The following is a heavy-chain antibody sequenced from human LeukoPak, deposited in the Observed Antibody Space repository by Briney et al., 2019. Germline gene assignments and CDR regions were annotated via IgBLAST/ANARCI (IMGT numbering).Heavy chain of an antibody. D-gene: IGHD1-1*01. CDR3: AKGRNLLDTGAFDY. V-gene: IGHV3-23*01. J-gene: IGHJ4*02. Sequence: GGSLRLSCAASGFTFSSYAMSWVRQAPGKGLEWVSAISGSGGSTYYADSVKGRFTISGDNSKNTLYLQMNSLRAEDTAVYYCAKGRNLLDTGAFDYWGQGTLVTVSS. CDR2: ISGSGGST. CDR1: GFTFSSYA.